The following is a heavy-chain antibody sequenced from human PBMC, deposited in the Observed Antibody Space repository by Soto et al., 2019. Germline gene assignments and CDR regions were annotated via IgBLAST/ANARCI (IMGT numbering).Heavy chain of an antibody. D-gene: IGHD6-19*01. CDR2: ISYDGSNK. V-gene: IGHV3-30-3*02. CDR3: GKTSAAVAAPSLSFDY. J-gene: IGHJ4*02. CDR1: GFTFSSYA. Sequence: GGSLRLSCAASGFTFSSYAMHWVRQAPGKGLEWVAVISYDGSNKYYADSVKGRFTISRDNSKNTLYLQMNSLRAEDTAVYYCGKTSAAVAAPSLSFDYWGQETLVTVSS.